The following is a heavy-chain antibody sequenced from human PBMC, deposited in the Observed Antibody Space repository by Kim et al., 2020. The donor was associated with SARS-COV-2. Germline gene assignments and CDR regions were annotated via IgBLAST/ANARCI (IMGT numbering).Heavy chain of an antibody. J-gene: IGHJ3*02. Sequence: SRVTISVDTSKNQFSLKLSSVTAADTAVYYCARGLNDDSSGYYYTDAFDIWGQGTMVTVSS. CDR3: ARGLNDDSSGYYYTDAFDI. D-gene: IGHD3-22*01. V-gene: IGHV4-59*09.